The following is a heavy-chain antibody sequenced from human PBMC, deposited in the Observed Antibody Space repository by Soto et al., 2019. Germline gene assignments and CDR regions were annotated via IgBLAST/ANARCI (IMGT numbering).Heavy chain of an antibody. Sequence: VGSVRLSCAASGFTFSNAWMSWVRQAPGKGLEWVGRIKSKTDGGTTDYAAPVKGRFTISRDDSKNTLYLQMNSLKTEDTAVYYCTTDIIQQLVPVWGQGTTVTVSS. D-gene: IGHD6-13*01. V-gene: IGHV3-15*01. CDR1: GFTFSNAW. CDR3: TTDIIQQLVPV. J-gene: IGHJ6*02. CDR2: IKSKTDGGTT.